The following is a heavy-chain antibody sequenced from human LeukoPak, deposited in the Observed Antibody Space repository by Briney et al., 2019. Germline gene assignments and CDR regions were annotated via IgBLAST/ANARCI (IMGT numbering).Heavy chain of an antibody. D-gene: IGHD6-19*01. J-gene: IGHJ1*01. CDR1: GGTFTSYA. CDR3: ARVPQWLEYFQH. CDR2: IIPILGIA. V-gene: IGHV1-69*04. Sequence: SVKVSCKASGGTFTSYAISWVRQAPGQGLEWMGRIIPILGIANYAQKFQGRVTITADKSTSTAYMELSSLRSEDTAVYYCARVPQWLEYFQHWGQGTLLTVSS.